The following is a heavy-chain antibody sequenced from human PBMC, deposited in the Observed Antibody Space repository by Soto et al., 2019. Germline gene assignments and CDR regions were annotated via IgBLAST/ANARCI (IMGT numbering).Heavy chain of an antibody. D-gene: IGHD4-17*01. CDR3: ARDLIPDYGDYVYYFDY. CDR1: GYTFTSYA. CDR2: INAGNGNT. Sequence: ASVKVSCKASGYTFTSYAMHWVRQAPGQRLEWMGWINAGNGNTKYSQKFQGRVTITRDTSASTAYMELSSLRSEDTAVYYCARDLIPDYGDYVYYFDYWGQGTLVTVSS. J-gene: IGHJ4*02. V-gene: IGHV1-3*01.